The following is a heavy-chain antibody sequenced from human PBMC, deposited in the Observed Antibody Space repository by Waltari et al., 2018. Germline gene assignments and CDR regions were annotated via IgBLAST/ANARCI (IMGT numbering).Heavy chain of an antibody. CDR3: ARGGYYYDSSGYYTFDY. CDR1: GYSISSGYY. CDR2: IDHGGST. J-gene: IGHJ4*02. Sequence: QVQLQESGPGLVKPSETLSLTCAVSGYSISSGYYWGWIRQPPGKGLEWIESIDHGGSTYCDRSLKIRVTISVDTSKTQFSPKLLFVTTADTAVYYCARGGYYYDSSGYYTFDYWGQGTLVTVSS. V-gene: IGHV4-38-2*01. D-gene: IGHD3-22*01.